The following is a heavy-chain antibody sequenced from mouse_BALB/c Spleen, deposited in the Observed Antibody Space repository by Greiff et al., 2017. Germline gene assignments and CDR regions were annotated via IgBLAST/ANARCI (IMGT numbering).Heavy chain of an antibody. CDR2: INPSTGYT. V-gene: IGHV1-7*01. CDR1: GYTFTSYW. Sequence: VKLMESGAELAKPGASVKMSCKASGYTFTSYWMHWVKQRPGQGLEWIGYINPSTGYTEYNQKFKDKATLTADKSSSTAYMQLSSLTSEDSAVYYCARDLGTVDYWGQGTSVTVSS. D-gene: IGHD3-3*01. CDR3: ARDLGTVDY. J-gene: IGHJ4*01.